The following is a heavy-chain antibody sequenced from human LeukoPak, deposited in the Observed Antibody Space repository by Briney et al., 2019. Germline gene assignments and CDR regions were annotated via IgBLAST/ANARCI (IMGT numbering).Heavy chain of an antibody. CDR2: ISSSSNYI. J-gene: IGHJ4*02. Sequence: GGSLRLSCVASGVTFSTYTMNWVRQAPGKGLEWVSSISSSSNYIYSADSMEGRFTISRDNAKNSLYLQMNSLRAEDTAVYYCARGGGTMIVDQFDYWGQGTLVTVSS. V-gene: IGHV3-21*01. CDR1: GVTFSTYT. D-gene: IGHD3-22*01. CDR3: ARGGGTMIVDQFDY.